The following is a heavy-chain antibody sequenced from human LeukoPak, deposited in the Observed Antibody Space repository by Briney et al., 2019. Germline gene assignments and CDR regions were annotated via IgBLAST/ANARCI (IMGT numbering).Heavy chain of an antibody. CDR2: ITTGGDTI. CDR3: ARERARSWTTFMDV. Sequence: GGSLRLSCAASGFTFSDYNMNWVRQALGKGLEWVAVITTGGDTIYYADSVKGRFTISRDNAKNSLYLQMNSLRVEDTAVYYCARERARSWTTFMDVWGKGATVAVSS. D-gene: IGHD1-26*01. V-gene: IGHV3-48*01. CDR1: GFTFSDYN. J-gene: IGHJ6*03.